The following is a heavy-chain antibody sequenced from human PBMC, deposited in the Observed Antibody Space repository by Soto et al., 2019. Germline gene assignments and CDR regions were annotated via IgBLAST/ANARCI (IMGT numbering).Heavy chain of an antibody. J-gene: IGHJ4*02. V-gene: IGHV3-21*01. CDR3: ARDQPGYSYGYGLGY. Sequence: EVQLVESGRGLVKPGGSLRLSCAASGFTFSSYSMNWVRQAPGKGLEWVSSISSSSSYIYYADSVKGRFTISRDNAKNSLYLQMNSLRAEDTAVYYCARDQPGYSYGYGLGYWGQGTLVTVSS. CDR1: GFTFSSYS. CDR2: ISSSSSYI. D-gene: IGHD5-18*01.